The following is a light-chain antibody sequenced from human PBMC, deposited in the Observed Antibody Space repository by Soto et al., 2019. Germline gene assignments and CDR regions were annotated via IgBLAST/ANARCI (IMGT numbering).Light chain of an antibody. Sequence: QSVLTQPRSVSGSPGQSVTISCTGTSSDVGGYNYVSWYQQHPGKAPKFMIYDVSKRPSGVPDRFSDSKSGNTASLTISGLQAEDEADYYCCSYAGSYSWVFGGGTKVTVL. V-gene: IGLV2-11*01. CDR3: CSYAGSYSWV. CDR2: DVS. J-gene: IGLJ3*02. CDR1: SSDVGGYNY.